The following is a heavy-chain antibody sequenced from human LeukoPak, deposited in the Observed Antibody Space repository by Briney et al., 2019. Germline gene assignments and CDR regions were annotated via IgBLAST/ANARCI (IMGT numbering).Heavy chain of an antibody. CDR1: GGTLSSYA. CDR2: IIPIFGTA. D-gene: IGHD1-26*01. Sequence: ASVKVSCKASGGTLSSYAISWVRQAPGQGLEWMGGIIPIFGTANYAQKFQGRVTITADESTSTAYMELSSLRSEDTAVYYCARDNSVGDNAWWFDPWGQGTLVTVSS. J-gene: IGHJ5*02. V-gene: IGHV1-69*13. CDR3: ARDNSVGDNAWWFDP.